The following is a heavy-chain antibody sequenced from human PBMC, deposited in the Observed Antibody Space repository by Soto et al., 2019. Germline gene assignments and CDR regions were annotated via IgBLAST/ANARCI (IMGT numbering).Heavy chain of an antibody. CDR2: ISSSSSYI. D-gene: IGHD2-2*01. J-gene: IGHJ4*02. CDR3: VRDTSTSGSQTHFYC. Sequence: PGGSLRLSCAASGFTFSSYSMNWVRQAPGKGLEWVSSISSSSSYIYYADSVKGRFTISRDNAKNSLYLQMNSLRAEDTAVYYCVRDTSTSGSQTHFYCWGQGSMFTVSS. CDR1: GFTFSSYS. V-gene: IGHV3-21*01.